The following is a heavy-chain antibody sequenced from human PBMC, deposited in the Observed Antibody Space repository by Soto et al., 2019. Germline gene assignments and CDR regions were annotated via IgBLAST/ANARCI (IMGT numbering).Heavy chain of an antibody. J-gene: IGHJ4*02. Sequence: QVQLVESGGGVVQPGRSLRLSCAASGFTFXHYAMHWVRQAPGKGLEWVALMSYDGSNEYYADSVKGRFTISRDNSKNTLYLQMNSLRAEDXXVXXXXXXXXHNFDYWGQGTLVTVSS. CDR2: MSYDGSNE. V-gene: IGHV3-30*03. CDR3: XXXXXHNFDY. CDR1: GFTFXHYA.